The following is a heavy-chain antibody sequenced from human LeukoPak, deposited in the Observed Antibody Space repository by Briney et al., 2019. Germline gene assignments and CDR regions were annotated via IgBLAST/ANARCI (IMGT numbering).Heavy chain of an antibody. V-gene: IGHV4-34*01. Sequence: SETLSLTCAVYGGSFSGYYCSWIRQPPGKGLEWIGEINYSGSTNYNPSLKSRVTISVDTSKNQFSLKLSSVTAADTAVYYCARAIAAADNWGQGTLVTVSS. CDR2: INYSGST. CDR3: ARAIAAADN. D-gene: IGHD6-13*01. J-gene: IGHJ4*02. CDR1: GGSFSGYY.